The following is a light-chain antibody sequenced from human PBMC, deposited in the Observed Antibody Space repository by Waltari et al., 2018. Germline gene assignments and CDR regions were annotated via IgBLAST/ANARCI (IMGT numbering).Light chain of an antibody. Sequence: QSVLTQPASVSGFPGQSITISCTGGSSYFCVFTSVPWHQQQPRKPPNLLIYDVNNRPSGVSDGFSGSKSGNTASLTISGLQAEDEADYHCCSYSTSSTPAYVCGSGTKVTVL. J-gene: IGLJ1*01. CDR2: DVN. V-gene: IGLV2-14*03. CDR3: CSYSTSSTPAYV. CDR1: SSYFCVFTS.